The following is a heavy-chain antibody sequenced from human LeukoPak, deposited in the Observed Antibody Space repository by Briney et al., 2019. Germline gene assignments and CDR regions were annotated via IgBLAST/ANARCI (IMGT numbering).Heavy chain of an antibody. Sequence: SGTLSLTCAVSGGPISSGGYSWSWIRQPPGKGLEWIGYIYHSGSTYYNPSLKSRVTISVDRSKNQFSLKLSSVTAADTAVYYCARARVGIGGFDYWGQGTLVTVSS. D-gene: IGHD3-16*01. V-gene: IGHV4-30-2*01. CDR3: ARARVGIGGFDY. CDR1: GGPISSGGYS. J-gene: IGHJ4*02. CDR2: IYHSGST.